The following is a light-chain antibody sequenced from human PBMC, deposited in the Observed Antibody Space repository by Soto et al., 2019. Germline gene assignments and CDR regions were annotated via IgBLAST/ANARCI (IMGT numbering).Light chain of an antibody. CDR1: QSLSSNY. Sequence: EIVLTQSPGTLSLSPGERATLSCRASQSLSSNYLAWYQQKPGQALRLLIYGASSRATGLPDRFSGSGSGTDFTLTISRLEPEDFAVYYCQQYGSSVRTFGQGTKLESK. CDR3: QQYGSSVRT. J-gene: IGKJ2*01. CDR2: GAS. V-gene: IGKV3-20*01.